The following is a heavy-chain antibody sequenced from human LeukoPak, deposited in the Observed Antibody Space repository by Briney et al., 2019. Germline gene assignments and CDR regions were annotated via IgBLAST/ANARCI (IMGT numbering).Heavy chain of an antibody. CDR1: GFTFSSYG. Sequence: GGSLRLSXAASGFTFSSYGMHWVRQAPGKGLEWVAFIRYDGSNKYYADSVKGRFTISRDNSKNTLYLQMNSLRAEDTAVYYCAKDRGYCSSTSCYASPSYMDVWGKGTTVTVSS. CDR2: IRYDGSNK. V-gene: IGHV3-30*02. D-gene: IGHD2-2*01. CDR3: AKDRGYCSSTSCYASPSYMDV. J-gene: IGHJ6*03.